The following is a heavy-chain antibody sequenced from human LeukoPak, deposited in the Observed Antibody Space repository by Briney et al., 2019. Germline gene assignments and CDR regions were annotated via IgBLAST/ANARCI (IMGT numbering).Heavy chain of an antibody. J-gene: IGHJ3*02. D-gene: IGHD5-24*01. CDR3: ARRDDAFDI. Sequence: GASVKVSCKASGGTFSSYAISWVRQAPGQGLEWMGWINPNSGGTNYAQKFQGRVTMTRDTSISTAYMELSRLRSDDTAVYYCARRDDAFDIWGQGTMVTVSS. CDR2: INPNSGGT. CDR1: GGTFSSYA. V-gene: IGHV1-2*02.